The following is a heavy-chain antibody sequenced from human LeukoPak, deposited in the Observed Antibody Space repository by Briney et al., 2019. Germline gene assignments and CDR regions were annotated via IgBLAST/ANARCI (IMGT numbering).Heavy chain of an antibody. CDR3: ARDGGLPYCFDY. Sequence: GGSLRLPCAAYGFTFDDYGMSWVRQAPGKGLEWVSGINWNGGSTGYADSVKGRFTISRDNAKNSLYLQMNSLRAEDTALYDCARDGGLPYCFDYGGQGTLVTVSS. V-gene: IGHV3-20*01. CDR1: GFTFDDYG. CDR2: INWNGGST. J-gene: IGHJ4*02. D-gene: IGHD2-15*01.